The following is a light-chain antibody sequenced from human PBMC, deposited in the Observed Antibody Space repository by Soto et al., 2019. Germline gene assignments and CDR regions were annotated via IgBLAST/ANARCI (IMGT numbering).Light chain of an antibody. J-gene: IGLJ3*02. CDR3: TSYVGNDIWV. CDR1: SSDVGAYNY. V-gene: IGLV2-8*01. CDR2: EVT. Sequence: QSALTQPPSASGSPGQSVTISCTGTSSDVGAYNYVSWYQQYPGKAPKLMIYEVTQRPSGVPDRFSGSKSGNTASLTVSGLQAEDEADYYCTSYVGNDIWVFGGGTQLTV.